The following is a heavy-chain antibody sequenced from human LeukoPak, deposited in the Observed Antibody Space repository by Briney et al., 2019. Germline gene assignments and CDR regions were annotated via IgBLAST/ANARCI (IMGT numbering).Heavy chain of an antibody. CDR1: GYTFTIYD. D-gene: IGHD3-10*01. CDR2: MNPNSGNT. J-gene: IGHJ4*02. CDR3: ARGGYYYGSGSYSY. V-gene: IGHV1-8*01. Sequence: ASVTVSFKASGYTFTIYDINWVRQATGQGLEWMGWMNPNSGNTGYAQKFQGRVTMTRNTSISTAYMELSSLRSEDTAVYYCARGGYYYGSGSYSYWGQGTLVTVSS.